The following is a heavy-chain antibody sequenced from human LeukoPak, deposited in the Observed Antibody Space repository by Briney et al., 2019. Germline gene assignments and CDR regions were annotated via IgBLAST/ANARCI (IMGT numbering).Heavy chain of an antibody. Sequence: SETLSLTCTASGDSITNSNFYWGWIRQSPGKGLEWIGSIFHSVSTNYNPSLKSRVTISVDTSKNQFYLRVRSVTAAETALYYCAGRGIVTGYFDFWGRGTLVTVSS. CDR3: AGRGIVTGYFDF. V-gene: IGHV4-39*01. D-gene: IGHD3-9*01. J-gene: IGHJ4*02. CDR1: GDSITNSNFY. CDR2: IFHSVST.